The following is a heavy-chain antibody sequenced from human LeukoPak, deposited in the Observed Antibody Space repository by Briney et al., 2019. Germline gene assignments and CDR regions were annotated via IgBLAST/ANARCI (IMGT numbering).Heavy chain of an antibody. D-gene: IGHD5-24*01. V-gene: IGHV4-38-2*02. CDR1: GYSISSGYY. CDR2: IYHSGST. Sequence: SETLSLTCTVSGYSISSGYYWGWIRQPPGKGLEWIGSIYHSGSTYYNPSLKSRVTISVDTSKNQFSLKLSSVTAADTAVYYCARHRGRDGYNSHYWGQGTLVTVSS. J-gene: IGHJ4*02. CDR3: ARHRGRDGYNSHY.